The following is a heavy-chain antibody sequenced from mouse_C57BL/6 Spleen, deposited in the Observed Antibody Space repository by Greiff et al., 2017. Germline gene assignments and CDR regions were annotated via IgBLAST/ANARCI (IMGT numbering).Heavy chain of an antibody. Sequence: QVQLQQSGPELVKPGASVKISCKASGYAFSSSWMNWVKQRPGKGLEGIGRIYPGDGDTNYNGKFKGKATLTADKSSSTAYMQLSSLTSEDSAVYFCALITTVVAYAMDYWGQGTSVTVSS. D-gene: IGHD1-1*01. J-gene: IGHJ4*01. CDR2: IYPGDGDT. CDR1: GYAFSSSW. V-gene: IGHV1-82*01. CDR3: ALITTVVAYAMDY.